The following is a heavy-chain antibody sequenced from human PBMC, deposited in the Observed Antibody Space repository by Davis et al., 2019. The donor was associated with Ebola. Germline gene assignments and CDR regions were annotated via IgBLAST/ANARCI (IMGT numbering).Heavy chain of an antibody. J-gene: IGHJ4*02. CDR1: GVIFRNYT. CDR2: VSHSERER. CDR3: VRAVFHEVLDY. D-gene: IGHD3-3*01. V-gene: IGHV3-30*04. Sequence: GESLKISCAASGVIFRNYTMHWVRQAPGKGLEWVAVVSHSERERFYADSVKGRFTISIDNSENTLYLQMSSLTVDDTAVYYCVRAVFHEVLDYWGQGTPVTVSS.